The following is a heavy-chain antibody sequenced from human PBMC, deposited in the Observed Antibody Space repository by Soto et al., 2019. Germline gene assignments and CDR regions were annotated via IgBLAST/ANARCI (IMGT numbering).Heavy chain of an antibody. CDR2: IDTDGSRA. J-gene: IGHJ4*02. D-gene: IGHD3-16*01. CDR3: TTGAFYADY. Sequence: EVQLVESGGGFVQPGGSLRLSCQASGVIFSRYNLNWVRQAPGRGLDWISKIDTDGSRAYYADSVKGRFTISRDNARNSLTLQMNSLRDEDTAVYYCTTGAFYADYWGQGTLVTVSS. V-gene: IGHV3-48*02. CDR1: GVIFSRYN.